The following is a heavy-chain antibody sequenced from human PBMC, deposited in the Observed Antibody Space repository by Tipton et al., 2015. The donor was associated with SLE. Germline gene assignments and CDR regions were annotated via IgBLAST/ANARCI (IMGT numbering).Heavy chain of an antibody. CDR3: ARDLYYYDSSGSVYYGMDV. CDR1: GFTFSSYD. J-gene: IGHJ6*02. V-gene: IGHV3-13*04. Sequence: GSLRLSCAASGFTFSSYDMHWVRQATGKGLEWVSAIGTAGDTYYPGSVKGRFTISRENAKNSLYLQMNSLRAGDTAVYYCARDLYYYDSSGSVYYGMDVWGQGTTVTVSS. D-gene: IGHD3-22*01. CDR2: IGTAGDT.